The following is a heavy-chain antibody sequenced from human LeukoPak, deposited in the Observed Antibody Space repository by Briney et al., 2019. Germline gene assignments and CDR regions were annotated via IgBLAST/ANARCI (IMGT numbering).Heavy chain of an antibody. CDR3: ARHRITYFDSSEGYFDY. V-gene: IGHV4-39*01. D-gene: IGHD3-22*01. Sequence: PSETLSLTCTVSGGSISSSPYYWGWIRQPPGEGLEWIGSIFHSGSTYFNPSLKSRLTMSADTSKNQFSLSLSFVTAADTAVYSCARHRITYFDSSEGYFDYWGQGTLVAVSS. J-gene: IGHJ4*02. CDR2: IFHSGST. CDR1: GGSISSSPYY.